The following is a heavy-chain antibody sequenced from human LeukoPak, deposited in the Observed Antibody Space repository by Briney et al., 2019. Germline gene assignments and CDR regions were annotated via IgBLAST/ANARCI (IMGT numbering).Heavy chain of an antibody. Sequence: SETLSLTCTVSGGSISSSSYYWGWIRQPPGTGLEWIGSIYYSGSTYYNPSLKSRVTISVDTSKNQFSLKLSSVTAADTAVYYCARLLTLPSQYYDSSGYPDYWGQGTLVTVSS. CDR3: ARLLTLPSQYYDSSGYPDY. J-gene: IGHJ4*02. D-gene: IGHD3-22*01. V-gene: IGHV4-39*01. CDR2: IYYSGST. CDR1: GGSISSSSYY.